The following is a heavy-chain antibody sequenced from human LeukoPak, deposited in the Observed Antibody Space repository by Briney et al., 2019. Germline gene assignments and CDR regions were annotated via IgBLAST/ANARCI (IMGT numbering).Heavy chain of an antibody. Sequence: SETLSLTCTVSGGSVTSNSDHWAWIRQPPGKGQEWIGSVHYSGRTYRNPSLKSRVTMSVDTSKKQFSLKLSFVTAADTAVYYCARDGFGELSFDYWGQGTLVTVSS. D-gene: IGHD3-10*01. CDR1: GGSVTSNSDH. CDR2: VHYSGRT. V-gene: IGHV4-39*07. J-gene: IGHJ4*02. CDR3: ARDGFGELSFDY.